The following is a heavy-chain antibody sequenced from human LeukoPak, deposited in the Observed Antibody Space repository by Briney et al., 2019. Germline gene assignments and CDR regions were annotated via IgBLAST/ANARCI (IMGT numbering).Heavy chain of an antibody. CDR2: ISYDGSNK. CDR1: GFTLSSYA. CDR3: ARERYYDILTGPVQRHYYGMDV. J-gene: IGHJ6*04. D-gene: IGHD3-9*01. V-gene: IGHV3-30*04. Sequence: SGGSLRLSCAASGFTLSSYAMHWVRQAPGKGLEWVAVISYDGSNKYYAGSVKGRFTISRDNSKNTLYLQMNSLRAEDTAVYYCARERYYDILTGPVQRHYYGMDVWGKGTTVTVSS.